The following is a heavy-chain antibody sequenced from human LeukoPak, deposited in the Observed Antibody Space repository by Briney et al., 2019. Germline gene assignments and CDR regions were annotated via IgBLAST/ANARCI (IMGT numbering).Heavy chain of an antibody. CDR2: ISSSGGTI. V-gene: IGHV3-11*04. J-gene: IGHJ4*02. Sequence: PGGSLRLPCAASGFTFSDYYMSWIRQAPGKGLEWVSYISSSGGTIYYADSVKGRFTISRDNAKNSLYLQMNSLRAEDTAVYYCASDGVDGLSFFDYWGQGTLVTVSS. D-gene: IGHD2-15*01. CDR1: GFTFSDYY. CDR3: ASDGVDGLSFFDY.